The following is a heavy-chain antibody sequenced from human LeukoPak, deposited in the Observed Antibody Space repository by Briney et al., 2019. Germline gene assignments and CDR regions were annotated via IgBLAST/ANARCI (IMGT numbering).Heavy chain of an antibody. V-gene: IGHV3-7*03. CDR1: GFTFSSYW. D-gene: IGHD4-17*01. Sequence: GGSLRLSCAASGFTFSSYWMSWVRQAPGKGLEWVANIKKDGSEKYYVDSVKGRFTISRDNAKTSLYLQMNSLRAEDTAVYYCARVGLDYGDEHGGFDYWGQGTLVTVSS. J-gene: IGHJ4*02. CDR3: ARVGLDYGDEHGGFDY. CDR2: IKKDGSEK.